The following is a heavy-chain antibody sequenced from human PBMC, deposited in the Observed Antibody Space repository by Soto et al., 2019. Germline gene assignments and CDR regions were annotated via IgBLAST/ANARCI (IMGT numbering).Heavy chain of an antibody. V-gene: IGHV3-74*01. Sequence: GGSLILSCAASGFRLSVYWMHWVRQAPGKGLVWVSRIDTYGSATKYADSVEGRFSISKDSAENTLYLQMNNLRAEDTAVYYCARDGSCSGGSCYSVPVFDYWGQGT. CDR2: IDTYGSAT. CDR1: GFRLSVYW. J-gene: IGHJ4*02. D-gene: IGHD2-15*01. CDR3: ARDGSCSGGSCYSVPVFDY.